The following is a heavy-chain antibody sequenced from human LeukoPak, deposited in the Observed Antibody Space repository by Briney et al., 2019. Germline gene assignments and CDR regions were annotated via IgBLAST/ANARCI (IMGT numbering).Heavy chain of an antibody. CDR1: GFTFSSYG. CDR2: ITSSGGAV. J-gene: IGHJ6*02. V-gene: IGHV3-48*03. CDR3: ARPPSITNPYFGMDV. Sequence: PGGSLRLSCAASGFTFSSYGMNWVRQAPGKGLEWVSYITSSGGAVYYADSAKGRFTISRDNAKSSLYLQMNSLRAEDTAVYYCARPPSITNPYFGMDVWGQGTTVTVSS. D-gene: IGHD3-3*01.